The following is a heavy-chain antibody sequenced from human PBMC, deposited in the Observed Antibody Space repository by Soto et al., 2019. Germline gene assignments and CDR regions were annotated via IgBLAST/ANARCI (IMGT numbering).Heavy chain of an antibody. J-gene: IGHJ4*02. Sequence: ASVKVSCKASGYTFTSYYMHWVRQAPGQGLEWMGIINPSGGSTSYAQKFQGRVTMTRDTSTSTVYMELSSLRSEDTAVYYCARAKAYDYIWGSYRPEFDYWGQGTLVTVSS. D-gene: IGHD3-16*02. CDR3: ARAKAYDYIWGSYRPEFDY. CDR2: INPSGGST. CDR1: GYTFTSYY. V-gene: IGHV1-46*03.